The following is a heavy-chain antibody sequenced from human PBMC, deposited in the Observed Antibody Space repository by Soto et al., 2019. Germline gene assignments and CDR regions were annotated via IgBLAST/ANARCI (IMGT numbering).Heavy chain of an antibody. CDR3: ARGGDYGGDSDYFDY. CDR2: ISSSGSVI. D-gene: IGHD2-21*02. Sequence: PGGSLSPSFEASGFTSSSYEMNWVRQPPGKGLEWVSYISSSGSVIYYADSVKGRFTISRDSAKNSLYLQMNSLRAEDTAVYYCARGGDYGGDSDYFDYWGQGTLVTVSS. J-gene: IGHJ4*02. V-gene: IGHV3-48*03. CDR1: GFTSSSYE.